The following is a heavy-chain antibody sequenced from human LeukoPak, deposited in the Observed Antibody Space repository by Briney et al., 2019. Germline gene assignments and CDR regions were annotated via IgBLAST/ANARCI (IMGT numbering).Heavy chain of an antibody. CDR2: IYYSGST. CDR1: GGSVSSGSYY. J-gene: IGHJ4*02. CDR3: ARDGRFPPEVLPRYFDY. Sequence: SETLSLTCTVSGGSVSSGSYYWGWIRQPPWKGLEWIGNIYYSGSTYYNPSLKSRVTISVETSKNQFSLKLSSVTAADTAVYYCARDGRFPPEVLPRYFDYWGQGTLVTVSS. D-gene: IGHD1-26*01. V-gene: IGHV4-39*07.